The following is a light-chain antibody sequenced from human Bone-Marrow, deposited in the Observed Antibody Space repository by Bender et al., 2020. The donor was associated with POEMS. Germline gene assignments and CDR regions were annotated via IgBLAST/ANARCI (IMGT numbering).Light chain of an antibody. CDR2: SSH. J-gene: IGLJ1*01. CDR3: AVWDDSLRGPV. CDR1: SSNIGAHA. V-gene: IGLV1-44*01. Sequence: QSVLTQPPSASGTPGQRVTISCSGGSSNIGAHAVNWYQHLPGTAPKLLIYSSHRRPSEVPDRFSGSRSGTSASLAISGLQSEDEADYYCAVWDDSLRGPVFGTGTRVTVL.